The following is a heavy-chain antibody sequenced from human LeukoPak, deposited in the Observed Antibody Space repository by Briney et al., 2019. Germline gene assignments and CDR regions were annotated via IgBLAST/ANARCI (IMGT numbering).Heavy chain of an antibody. D-gene: IGHD6-19*01. CDR1: GGSISSYY. Sequence: PSETLSLTCTVSGGSISSYYWSWIRQPPGKGLEWVGYIYYSGSTNYNPSLKSRVTISVDTSKNQFSLKLSSVTAADTAVYYCARDSSGWSGGYYYYHMDVWGKGTTVTVSS. CDR3: ARDSSGWSGGYYYYHMDV. J-gene: IGHJ6*03. V-gene: IGHV4-59*01. CDR2: IYYSGST.